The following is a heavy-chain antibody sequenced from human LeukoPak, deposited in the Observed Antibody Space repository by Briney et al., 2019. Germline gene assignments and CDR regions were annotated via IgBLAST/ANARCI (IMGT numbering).Heavy chain of an antibody. CDR2: IKRNAGGATK. J-gene: IGHJ4*02. CDR3: TTGYASPSHDGY. D-gene: IGHD6-6*01. V-gene: IGHV3-15*01. CDR1: GFTFSNAW. Sequence: GGSLRLSCAASGFTFSNAWMNWVRQAPGKGLEWVALIKRNAGGATKEYAAPVKGRFSISRDDSQNTLSLQMESLKTEDTGVYFCTTGYASPSHDGYWGQGTLVTVSS.